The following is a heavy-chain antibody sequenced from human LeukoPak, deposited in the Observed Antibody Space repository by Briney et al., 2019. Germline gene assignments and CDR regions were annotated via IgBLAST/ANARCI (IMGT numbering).Heavy chain of an antibody. V-gene: IGHV1-69*04. Sequence: ASVKVSCKASGGTFSSYAISWVRQAPGQGLEWMGRIIPIFGIANYAQKFQGRVTITADKSTSTAYMEPSSLRSEDTAVYYCARDQDVDIVATTKTPGGYGMDVWGQGTTVTVSS. D-gene: IGHD5-12*01. CDR3: ARDQDVDIVATTKTPGGYGMDV. CDR1: GGTFSSYA. J-gene: IGHJ6*02. CDR2: IIPIFGIA.